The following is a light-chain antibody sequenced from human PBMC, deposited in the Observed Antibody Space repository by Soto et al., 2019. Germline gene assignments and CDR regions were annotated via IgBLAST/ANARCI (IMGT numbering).Light chain of an antibody. J-gene: IGLJ1*01. CDR1: SSDVGGYNY. V-gene: IGLV2-14*01. CDR2: DVS. CDR3: SAYTSSSRNYV. Sequence: QSVLTQPASVSGSPGQSITISCTGTSSDVGGYNYVSWYQQHPGKAPKLMIYDVSNRPSGVSNRFSGSKSGNTASLTISGLQAEDEADYYCSAYTSSSRNYVFGTGTKLTVL.